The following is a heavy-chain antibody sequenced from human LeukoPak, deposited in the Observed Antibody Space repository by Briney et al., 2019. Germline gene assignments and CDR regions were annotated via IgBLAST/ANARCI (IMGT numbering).Heavy chain of an antibody. V-gene: IGHV3-21*01. CDR3: ARGVWGSYRYTPDAFDI. CDR1: GFTFSSYS. D-gene: IGHD3-16*02. J-gene: IGHJ3*02. Sequence: GSLRLSCAASGFTFSSYSMNWVRQAPGKGLEWVSSISSSSSYIYYADSVKGRFTISRDNAKNSLYLQMNSLRAEDTAVYYCARGVWGSYRYTPDAFDIWGQGTMVTVSS. CDR2: ISSSSSYI.